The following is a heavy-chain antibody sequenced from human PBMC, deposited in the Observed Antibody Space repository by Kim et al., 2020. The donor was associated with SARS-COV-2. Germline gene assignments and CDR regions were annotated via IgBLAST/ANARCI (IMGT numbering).Heavy chain of an antibody. V-gene: IGHV1-46*01. D-gene: IGHD4-4*01. CDR3: ASMTTVPTRGNFVY. J-gene: IGHJ4*02. Sequence: ASVKVSCKASGYTFTSYYMHWVRQAPAQGLEWMGIINPSGGTTSYAQKVQGRVPMTRDTSTGTVYLALSSRRSEDTAVSYCASMTTVPTRGNFVYWGQGTMWIVSP. CDR1: GYTFTSYY. CDR2: INPSGGTT.